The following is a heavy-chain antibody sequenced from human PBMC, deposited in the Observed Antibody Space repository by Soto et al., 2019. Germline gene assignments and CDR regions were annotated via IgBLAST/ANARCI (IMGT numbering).Heavy chain of an antibody. J-gene: IGHJ4*02. V-gene: IGHV4-34*01. CDR2: INHSGST. CDR3: ARGLGNWCSSGWCYYFDY. D-gene: IGHD6-19*01. Sequence: PSETLSLTCAVYGGSFSGYYWSWIRQPPGKGLEWIGEINHSGSTNYNPSLKSRVTISVDTSKNQFSLKLSSVTAADTAVYYCARGLGNWCSSGWCYYFDYWGQGTLVTVSS. CDR1: GGSFSGYY.